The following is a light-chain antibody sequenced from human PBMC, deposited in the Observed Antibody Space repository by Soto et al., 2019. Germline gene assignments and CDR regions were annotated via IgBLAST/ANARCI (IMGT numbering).Light chain of an antibody. CDR1: SCNIGSNT. CDR3: PACAATLTAVL. V-gene: IGLV1-44*01. Sequence: QSVLTQPPSASGTPGQRVTISCSGSSCNIGSNTVNWYQQLPGTAPKFLIYKNNQRPSGGPHRFSGSKSATSASLAISGLQSYHQSHYYCPACAATLTAVLFGGGTKLTLL. CDR2: KNN. J-gene: IGLJ2*01.